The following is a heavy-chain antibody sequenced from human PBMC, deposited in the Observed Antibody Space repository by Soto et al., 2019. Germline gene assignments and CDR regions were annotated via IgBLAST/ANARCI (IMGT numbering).Heavy chain of an antibody. CDR1: GYSFTSYW. J-gene: IGHJ6*02. D-gene: IGHD3-3*01. CDR3: ARLRVITIFGVVTTYGMDF. Sequence: PGESLKISCKGSGYSFTSYWIGWVRQMPGKGLEWMGIIYPGDSDTRYSPSFQGQVTISADKSISTAYLQWSSLKASDTAMYYCARLRVITIFGVVTTYGMDFWGQGTSVTVSS. V-gene: IGHV5-51*01. CDR2: IYPGDSDT.